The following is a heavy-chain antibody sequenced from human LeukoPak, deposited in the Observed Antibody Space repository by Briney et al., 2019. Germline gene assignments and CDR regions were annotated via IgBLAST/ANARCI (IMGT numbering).Heavy chain of an antibody. CDR1: GFTFNDFA. Sequence: GRSLRLSCAASGFTFNDFAMTWVRQAPGKGLEWVSTIADAGTYYADSVKGRFIISRDNSKNMLYLQLNSLRADDTAMYYCARNLGPFDVRGHGTMVTVSS. CDR3: ARNLGPFDV. D-gene: IGHD3-16*01. CDR2: IADAGT. V-gene: IGHV3-23*01. J-gene: IGHJ3*01.